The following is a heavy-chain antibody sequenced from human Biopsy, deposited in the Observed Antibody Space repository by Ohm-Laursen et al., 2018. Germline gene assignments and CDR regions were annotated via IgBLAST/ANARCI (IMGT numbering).Heavy chain of an antibody. J-gene: IGHJ6*02. V-gene: IGHV3-21*01. Sequence: SLRLSCTAPGFTLSSYSMNWVRQTPGKGLEWASTISSSSDNIYYVDSVKGRFTISRDNAKNSLYLQMSSLRAEDTAVYYCARSRGSSGIATIYYYGMDVWGQGTTVTVSS. CDR3: ARSRGSSGIATIYYYGMDV. D-gene: IGHD3-10*01. CDR1: GFTLSSYS. CDR2: ISSSSDNI.